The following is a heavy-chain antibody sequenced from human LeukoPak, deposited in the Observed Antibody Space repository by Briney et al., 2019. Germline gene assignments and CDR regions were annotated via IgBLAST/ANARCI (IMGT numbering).Heavy chain of an antibody. Sequence: SETLSLTCDVSGDSGASSGSYWSGWFRQPPGKGLEWIGYVHSSGSTKYNSSLASRVTISMDTSRNQFSLKLSSVTAADTAVYYCAIFTYYYDSSGYLPDYWGQGTLVTVSS. CDR3: AIFTYYYDSSGYLPDY. D-gene: IGHD3-22*01. CDR2: VHSSGST. CDR1: GDSGASSGSYW. J-gene: IGHJ4*02. V-gene: IGHV4-61*01.